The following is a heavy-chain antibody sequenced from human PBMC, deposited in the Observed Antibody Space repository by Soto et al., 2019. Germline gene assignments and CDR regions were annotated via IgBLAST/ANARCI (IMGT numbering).Heavy chain of an antibody. V-gene: IGHV3-7*03. CDR1: GFTFSNYW. J-gene: IGHJ4*02. D-gene: IGHD3-16*01. CDR3: WGAGPGG. Sequence: EVHLVESGGGLVQPGGSLRLSCAASGFTFSNYWMNWVRQAPGKGLEWVANIKRDGSEKYYVDSVKGRFTISRDNAKNSLSLQMNSLRAEDTAVYYCWGAGPGGWGQGTLVTLSS. CDR2: IKRDGSEK.